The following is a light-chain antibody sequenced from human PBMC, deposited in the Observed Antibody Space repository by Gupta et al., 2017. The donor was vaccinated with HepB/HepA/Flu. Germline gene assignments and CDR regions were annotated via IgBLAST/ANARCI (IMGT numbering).Light chain of an antibody. CDR3: QQSDSTPWT. J-gene: IGKJ1*01. V-gene: IGKV1-39*01. CDR1: QSIRNY. Sequence: DIQMTQSPASLSASVGDRVTITCRASQSIRNYLNWYQQKPGKAPKVQIYSVSRLQSGVPSRFSGSGSGTEFTLTISSLQPEDFATYYCQQSDSTPWTFGQGTKVEIK. CDR2: SVS.